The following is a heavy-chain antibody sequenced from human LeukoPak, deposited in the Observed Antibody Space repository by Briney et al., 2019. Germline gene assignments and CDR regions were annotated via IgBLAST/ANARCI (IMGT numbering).Heavy chain of an antibody. Sequence: SQTLSLTCTVSGGSISSGSYYWSWMRQPAGKGLEWIGRIYTSGSTNYNPSLKSRVTISVDTSKNQFSLKLSSVTAADTAVYYRARSDYGMDVWGQGTTVTVSS. CDR2: IYTSGST. V-gene: IGHV4-61*02. J-gene: IGHJ6*02. CDR1: GGSISSGSYY. CDR3: ARSDYGMDV.